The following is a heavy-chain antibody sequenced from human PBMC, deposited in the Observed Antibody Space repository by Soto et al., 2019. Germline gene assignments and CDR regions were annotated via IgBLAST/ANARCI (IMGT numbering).Heavy chain of an antibody. J-gene: IGHJ6*03. V-gene: IGHV4-61*01. Sequence: SETLSLTCTVSGGSVSSGSYYWSWIRQPPGKGLEWIGYIYYSGSTNYNPSLKSRVTISVDTSKNQFSLKLSSVTAADTAVYYCARLSWFRGVIAPTSYMDVWGKGTTVTVSS. CDR1: GGSVSSGSYY. CDR2: IYYSGST. CDR3: ARLSWFRGVIAPTSYMDV. D-gene: IGHD2-21*01.